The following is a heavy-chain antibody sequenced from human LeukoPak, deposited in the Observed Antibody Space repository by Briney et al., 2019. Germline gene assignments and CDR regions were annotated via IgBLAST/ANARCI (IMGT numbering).Heavy chain of an antibody. CDR3: ARDDQSVTMGRGQTSYYYYGMDV. CDR1: GFSFNAYW. D-gene: IGHD3-10*01. J-gene: IGHJ6*02. CDR2: MSYDENTK. V-gene: IGHV3-30*03. Sequence: EGSLRLSCTASGFSFNAYWMHWVRQAPGTGLEWVAIMSYDENTKYYADSVKGRFTVSRDNSKNTLYLQMDSLRPEDTAVYYCARDDQSVTMGRGQTSYYYYGMDVWGQGTTVTVSS.